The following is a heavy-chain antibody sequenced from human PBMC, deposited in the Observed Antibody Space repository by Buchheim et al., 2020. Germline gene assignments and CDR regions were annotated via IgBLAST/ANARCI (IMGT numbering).Heavy chain of an antibody. CDR2: ILPILGTV. Sequence: QVHLVQSGAEVKRPGSSVKVSCKASGGSFTSYALSWVRQAPGQGLEWLGRILPILGTVDYAQKFQGRVTLTADKSTSTAYMELSSLRSDDTAVYYCARGSTTILDCWGQGTL. CDR1: GGSFTSYA. D-gene: IGHD2-2*01. CDR3: ARGSTTILDC. V-gene: IGHV1-69*04. J-gene: IGHJ4*02.